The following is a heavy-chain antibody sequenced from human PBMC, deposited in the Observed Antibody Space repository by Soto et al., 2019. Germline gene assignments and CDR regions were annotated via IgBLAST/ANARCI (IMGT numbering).Heavy chain of an antibody. J-gene: IGHJ4*02. D-gene: IGHD7-27*01. CDR2: IYNSVNT. V-gene: IGHV4-30-4*01. Sequence: QVQLQESGPGLVKPSQTLSLTCTVSGGSISSDYYCWSWIRQSPEKGLEWIGHIYNSVNTYSNPSLSRRVTISVATSKNHFSLKLTSVTAADTAVYYCARGPSGDKVDNWGQGTLVTVSS. CDR1: GGSISSDYYC. CDR3: ARGPSGDKVDN.